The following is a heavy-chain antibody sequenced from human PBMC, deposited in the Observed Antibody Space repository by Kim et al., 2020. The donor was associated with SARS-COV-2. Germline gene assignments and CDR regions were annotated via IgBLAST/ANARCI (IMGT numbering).Heavy chain of an antibody. D-gene: IGHD3-22*01. V-gene: IGHV3-7*01. Sequence: GGSLRLSCAASGFTFSSYWMSWVRQAPGKGLEWVANIKQDGSEKYYVDSVKGRFTISIDNAKNSLYLQMNSLRAEDTAVYYCARFYYDSSGYYFYYYGMDVWGQGTTVTVSS. CDR1: GFTFSSYW. J-gene: IGHJ6*02. CDR2: IKQDGSEK. CDR3: ARFYYDSSGYYFYYYGMDV.